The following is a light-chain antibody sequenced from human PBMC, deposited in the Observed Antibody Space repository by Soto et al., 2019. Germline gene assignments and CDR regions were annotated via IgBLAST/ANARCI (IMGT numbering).Light chain of an antibody. CDR2: EVS. CDR3: SSYTSSSTVI. Sequence: QSALTQPASVSGSPGQSITISCTGTSSDVGGYNYVSWYQQYLGTAPKLMIYEVSNRPSGVSNRFSGSKSGNTASLTISGLQAEDEADYYCSSYTSSSTVIFGGGTKLNVL. J-gene: IGLJ2*01. CDR1: SSDVGGYNY. V-gene: IGLV2-14*01.